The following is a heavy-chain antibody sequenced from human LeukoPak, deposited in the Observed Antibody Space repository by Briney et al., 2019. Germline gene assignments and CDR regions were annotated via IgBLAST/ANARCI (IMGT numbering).Heavy chain of an antibody. V-gene: IGHV3-23*01. J-gene: IGHJ4*02. Sequence: GGSLRLSCAASGFTFSSYSMTWVRQAPGKGLEWVSALSGSGGSKFYGAYAKGPFTIPRENSKNKLSPQMHSLRADDTALYYCEKGPQPPAHSLYFDYWGQGTLVTVYS. CDR1: GFTFSSYS. CDR2: LSGSGGSK. D-gene: IGHD1-14*01. CDR3: EKGPQPPAHSLYFDY.